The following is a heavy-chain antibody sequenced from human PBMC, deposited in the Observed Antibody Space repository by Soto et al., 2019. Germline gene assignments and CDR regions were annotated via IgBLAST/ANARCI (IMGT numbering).Heavy chain of an antibody. CDR3: ARDNYGGMLDF. J-gene: IGHJ4*02. Sequence: SETLSLTCSVSGADINTYSWTWIRQPAGKGLEWIGRIYTSASINYNPSLRGRVTLSVDTSTNQVSLKLASVTAADTAVYYCARDNYGGMLDFWGPGTLVTVSS. CDR2: IYTSASI. V-gene: IGHV4-4*07. CDR1: GADINTYS. D-gene: IGHD4-17*01.